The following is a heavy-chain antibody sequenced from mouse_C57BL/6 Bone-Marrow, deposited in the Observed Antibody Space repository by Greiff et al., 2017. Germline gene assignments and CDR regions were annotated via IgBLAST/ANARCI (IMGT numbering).Heavy chain of an antibody. J-gene: IGHJ1*03. D-gene: IGHD1-1*01. CDR1: GYTFTSYD. Sequence: VQLQQSGPELVKPGASVKLSCKASGYTFTSYDINWVKQRPGQGLEWIGWIYPSDGSTKYNEKFKGKATLTVDKYSSTAYMELLSLTSEDAAVCFCARIYGNRYWYFEVWVTGTTGAGSS. V-gene: IGHV1-85*01. CDR2: IYPSDGST. CDR3: ARIYGNRYWYFEV.